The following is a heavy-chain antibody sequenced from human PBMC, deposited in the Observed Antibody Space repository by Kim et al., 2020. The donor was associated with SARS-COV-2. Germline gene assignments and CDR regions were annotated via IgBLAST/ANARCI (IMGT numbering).Heavy chain of an antibody. CDR1: GFTFDDYA. D-gene: IGHD5-12*01. Sequence: GGSLRLSCAASGFTFDDYAMHWVRQAPGKGLEWVSGISWNSGSIGYADSVKCRFTISRDNAKNSLYLQMNSLRAEDTALYYCAKDIGDGYNKYYFDYWGQGTLVTVSS. J-gene: IGHJ4*02. CDR3: AKDIGDGYNKYYFDY. CDR2: ISWNSGSI. V-gene: IGHV3-9*01.